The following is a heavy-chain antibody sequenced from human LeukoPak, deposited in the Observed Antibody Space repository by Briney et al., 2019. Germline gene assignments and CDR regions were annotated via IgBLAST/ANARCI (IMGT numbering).Heavy chain of an antibody. CDR1: GYSFTSYW. J-gene: IGHJ6*02. D-gene: IGHD3-10*01. CDR2: IYPGDSDT. CDR3: ARHIGSGSYYKRGMDV. Sequence: GESLKISCKGSGYSFTSYWIGWVRQMPGKGLEGMGIIYPGDSDTRYSPSFQGQVTISADQSISTAYLQWSSLKASDTAMYYCARHIGSGSYYKRGMDVWGQGTTVTVSS. V-gene: IGHV5-51*01.